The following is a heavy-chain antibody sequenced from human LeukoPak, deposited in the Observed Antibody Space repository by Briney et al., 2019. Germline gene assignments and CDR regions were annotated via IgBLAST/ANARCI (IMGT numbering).Heavy chain of an antibody. CDR2: IYHSGST. CDR1: GGSISSGGYS. J-gene: IGHJ4*02. V-gene: IGHV4-30-2*01. CDR3: ARDLFPKYYYDSSGYC. D-gene: IGHD3-22*01. Sequence: PSETLSLTCAVSGGSISSGGYSWSWIRQPPGKGLEWIGYIYHSGSTYYNPSLKSRVTISVDRSKNQFSLKLSSVTAADTAVYYCARDLFPKYYYDSSGYCWGQGTLVTVSS.